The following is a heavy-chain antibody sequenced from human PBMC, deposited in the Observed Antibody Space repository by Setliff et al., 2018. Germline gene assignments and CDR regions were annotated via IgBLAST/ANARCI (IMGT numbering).Heavy chain of an antibody. CDR3: ARGVVVVVAATSNYFDP. CDR2: IRYDGSNK. V-gene: IGHV3-30*02. D-gene: IGHD2-15*01. Sequence: GGSLRLSCAASGFTFSSYGMHWVRQDPGKGLEWVAFIRYDGSNKDYADSVKGRFTISRDNSKNAVYLQMNSLRAEDTAEYYCARGVVVVVAATSNYFDPWGQGTLVTVS. CDR1: GFTFSSYG. J-gene: IGHJ5*02.